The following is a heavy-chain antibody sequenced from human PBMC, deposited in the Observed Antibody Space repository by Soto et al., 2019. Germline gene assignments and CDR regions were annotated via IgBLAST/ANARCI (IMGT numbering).Heavy chain of an antibody. CDR1: GYTFTNYD. J-gene: IGHJ6*03. Sequence: ASVKVSCKASGYTFTNYDINWVRQATGQGLEWMGWMNPNSGNTGYAQKFQGRITMTRNTSISTAHMEVSSLSSEDTAVYYCARRVGYCSGDSCYYMDLWGQGTTVTVSS. CDR2: MNPNSGNT. D-gene: IGHD2-15*01. V-gene: IGHV1-8*01. CDR3: ARRVGYCSGDSCYYMDL.